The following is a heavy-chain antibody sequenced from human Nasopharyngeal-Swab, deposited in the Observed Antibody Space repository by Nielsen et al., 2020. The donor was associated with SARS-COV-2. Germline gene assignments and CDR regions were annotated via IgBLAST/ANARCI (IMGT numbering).Heavy chain of an antibody. Sequence: SVKVSCKASGGTFSSYAISWVRQAPGQGLEWMGGIIPIFGTANYAQKFQGRVTITADESTSTAYMELSSLRSEDTAVYYCARIMVRGVIISGYYYGTDVWGQGTTVTVSS. CDR1: GGTFSSYA. J-gene: IGHJ6*02. CDR3: ARIMVRGVIISGYYYGTDV. D-gene: IGHD3-10*01. V-gene: IGHV1-69*13. CDR2: IIPIFGTA.